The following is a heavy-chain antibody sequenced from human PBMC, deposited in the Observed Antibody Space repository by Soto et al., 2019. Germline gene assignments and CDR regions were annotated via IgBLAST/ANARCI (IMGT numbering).Heavy chain of an antibody. D-gene: IGHD3-22*01. J-gene: IGHJ4*02. V-gene: IGHV1-69*01. CDR3: ARGWGYDSNDYYYAY. Sequence: QVQLVQSGAEVRKPGSSVKVSCKASGGTFSRHAISWVRQAPGQGLEWMGGIIPIFGTANHAQKFQGRVTIIADESTSTVYMEFGSLRSEDTAMYYCARGWGYDSNDYYYAYWGQGTLVIVSS. CDR2: IIPIFGTA. CDR1: GGTFSRHA.